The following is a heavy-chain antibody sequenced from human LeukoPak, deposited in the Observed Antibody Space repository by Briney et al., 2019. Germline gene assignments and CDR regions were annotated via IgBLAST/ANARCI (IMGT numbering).Heavy chain of an antibody. CDR2: ISYDGSNK. D-gene: IGHD6-13*01. CDR3: ARGPGKYSSSRYSDY. V-gene: IGHV3-30-3*01. CDR1: GFTFSSYA. J-gene: IGHJ4*02. Sequence: GRSLRLSCAASGFTFSSYAMHWVRQAPGKGLEWVAVISYDGSNKYYADSVKGRFTISRDNSKNTLYLQMNSLRAEDTAVYYCARGPGKYSSSRYSDYWGQGTLVTVSS.